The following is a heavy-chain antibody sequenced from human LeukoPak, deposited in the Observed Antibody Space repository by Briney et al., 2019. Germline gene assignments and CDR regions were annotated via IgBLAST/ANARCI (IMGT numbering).Heavy chain of an antibody. CDR2: IIPILGIA. J-gene: IGHJ1*01. CDR1: GYTFTSYG. CDR3: AAEVVTPFDKYFQH. D-gene: IGHD4-23*01. V-gene: IGHV1-69*04. Sequence: AASVKVSCKASGYTFTSYGISWVRQAPGQGLEWMGRIIPILGIANYAQKFQGRVTITADKSTSTAYMELSSLRSEDTAVYYCAAEVVTPFDKYFQHWGQGTLVTVSS.